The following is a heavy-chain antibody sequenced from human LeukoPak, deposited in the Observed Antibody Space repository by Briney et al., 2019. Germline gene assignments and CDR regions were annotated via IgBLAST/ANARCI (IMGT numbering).Heavy chain of an antibody. J-gene: IGHJ4*02. CDR1: GFTFSSYW. CDR3: ARDKEAAVDFWSGYYPL. V-gene: IGHV3-7*01. CDR2: IKRDGSEK. Sequence: GSLRLSCAASGFTFSSYWMGWVRQAPGKGLEWVANIKRDGSEKYYGDSVKGRFTISRDNAKNSLYLQMNSLSAEDTAVYYCARDKEAAVDFWSGYYPLWGQGTLVTVSS. D-gene: IGHD3-3*01.